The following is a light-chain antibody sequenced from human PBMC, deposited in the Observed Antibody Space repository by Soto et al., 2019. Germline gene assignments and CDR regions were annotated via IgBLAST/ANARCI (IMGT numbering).Light chain of an antibody. CDR2: AAS. Sequence: DIQMTQSPSSLSASVGDRVTITCQASQDISNYLNWYQQKPGKAPKLLIYAASTLETGVPSRFSAGGSGTDFTFTISSLQPEDIATYYCHQYDDLPLTFGGGTKVEI. CDR1: QDISNY. V-gene: IGKV1-33*01. CDR3: HQYDDLPLT. J-gene: IGKJ4*01.